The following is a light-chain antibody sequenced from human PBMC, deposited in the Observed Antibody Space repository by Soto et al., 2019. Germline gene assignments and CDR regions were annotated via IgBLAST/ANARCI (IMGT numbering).Light chain of an antibody. Sequence: DIVLTQSPDSLAVSLGERATINCKSSQSVLYSSNNKNYFVWYQQKPGQPPKLLISGASTRESGVPDRFSGSGSGTDFTLTISSLQAEDVAVYYCQQHYSTPLTLGQATRLEIK. CDR1: QSVLYSSNNKNY. J-gene: IGKJ5*01. V-gene: IGKV4-1*01. CDR3: QQHYSTPLT. CDR2: GAS.